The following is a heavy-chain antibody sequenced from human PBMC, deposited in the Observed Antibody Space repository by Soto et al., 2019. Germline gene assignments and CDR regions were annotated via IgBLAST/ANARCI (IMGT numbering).Heavy chain of an antibody. V-gene: IGHV1-69*01. CDR2: IISLFGTP. J-gene: IGHJ4*02. CDR1: GGIFSTYA. D-gene: IGHD3-10*01. Sequence: QVRLGQSGAEVKKPGSSVKFSCKASGGIFSTYAITGLRQAPGQGLEWMGGIISLFGTPNYAQRFKGRVTITAEESTSTAYMELSRRRSADTAVDYCAGDRDYDGSGNYHNRIDFWGQGTLVTVSS. CDR3: AGDRDYDGSGNYHNRIDF.